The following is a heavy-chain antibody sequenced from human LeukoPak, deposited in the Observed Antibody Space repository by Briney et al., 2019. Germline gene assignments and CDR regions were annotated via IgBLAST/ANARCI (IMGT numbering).Heavy chain of an antibody. Sequence: PGRSLRLSCAASGFTFDDYAMHWVRQAPGKGLEWVSGISWNSGSIGYADSVKGRFTISRDNAKNSLYLQMNSLRAEDTALYYCAKADYGSGSLDYWGQGTLVTVSS. CDR1: GFTFDDYA. V-gene: IGHV3-9*01. CDR2: ISWNSGSI. CDR3: AKADYGSGSLDY. J-gene: IGHJ4*02. D-gene: IGHD3-10*01.